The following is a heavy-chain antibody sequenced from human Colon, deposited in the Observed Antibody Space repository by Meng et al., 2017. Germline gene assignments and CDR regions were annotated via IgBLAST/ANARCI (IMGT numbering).Heavy chain of an antibody. J-gene: IGHJ4*02. D-gene: IGHD1-26*01. Sequence: QVQLQQWGAGPLKPSETLSLTCAVYGESISTFYWAWIRQSPGKGLEWIGEINHAGTAYYNPSLKSRVTLSIDTSRNQFSLNLRSVTAADTAVYYCANIRDRSFSDSWGQGTLVTVSS. CDR1: GESISTFY. CDR3: ANIRDRSFSDS. CDR2: INHAGTA. V-gene: IGHV4-34*01.